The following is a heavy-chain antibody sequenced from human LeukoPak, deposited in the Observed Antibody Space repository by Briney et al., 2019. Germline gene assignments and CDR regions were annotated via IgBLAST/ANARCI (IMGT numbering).Heavy chain of an antibody. Sequence: GESLRLSCSASGFTFSSYAMHWVRQTPGKGLEYVSAISSNGGSTYYADSVKGRFTISRDNSKNTLYLQMSSLRAEDTAVYYCVKDGWIQLWLRFDYFDYWGQGTLVTVSS. CDR1: GFTFSSYA. J-gene: IGHJ4*02. D-gene: IGHD5-18*01. V-gene: IGHV3-64D*06. CDR3: VKDGWIQLWLRFDYFDY. CDR2: ISSNGGST.